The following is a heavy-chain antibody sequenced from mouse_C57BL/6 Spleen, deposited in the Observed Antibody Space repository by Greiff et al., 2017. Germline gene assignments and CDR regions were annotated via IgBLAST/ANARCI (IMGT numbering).Heavy chain of an antibody. CDR3: REAIRSRLQAMDY. CDR1: GYTFTDYE. V-gene: IGHV1-15*01. Sequence: QVQLQQSGAELVRPGASVTLSCKASGYTFTDYEMHWVKQTPVHGLEWIGAFDPETGGTAYNQKFKGKAILTADKSSSTAYMELRSLTSEDSAVYYCREAIRSRLQAMDYWGQGTSVTVSS. J-gene: IGHJ4*01. CDR2: FDPETGGT. D-gene: IGHD3-2*02.